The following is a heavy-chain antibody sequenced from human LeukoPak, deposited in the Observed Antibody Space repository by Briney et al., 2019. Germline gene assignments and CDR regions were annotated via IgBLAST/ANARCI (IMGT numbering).Heavy chain of an antibody. CDR2: INSDGSSI. CDR1: RFTFNSYW. CDR3: VRDGRNWG. V-gene: IGHV3-74*01. J-gene: IGHJ4*02. Sequence: GGSLRLSCAASRFTFNSYWMHWVRHAPGKGLVWVSRINSDGSSIDYADSVKGRFTISRDSAKNTLFLQMNSLRAEDTAVYYCVRDGRNWGRGQGTLVTVSS. D-gene: IGHD7-27*01.